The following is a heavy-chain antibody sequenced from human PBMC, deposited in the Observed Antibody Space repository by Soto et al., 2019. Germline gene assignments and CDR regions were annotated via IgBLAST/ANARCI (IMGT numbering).Heavy chain of an antibody. CDR3: VRTSLVVAAATREDY. CDR2: INSDGSST. V-gene: IGHV3-74*01. J-gene: IGHJ4*02. CDR1: GFTFSSYW. D-gene: IGHD2-15*01. Sequence: EVQLVESGGGLVQPGGSPRLSCAASGFTFSSYWMHWVRQAPGKGLVWVSRINSDGSSTRYADSVKGRFTISRDNAKNTLYLQINSLRAEDTAVYYCVRTSLVVAAATREDYWGQGTLVTVSS.